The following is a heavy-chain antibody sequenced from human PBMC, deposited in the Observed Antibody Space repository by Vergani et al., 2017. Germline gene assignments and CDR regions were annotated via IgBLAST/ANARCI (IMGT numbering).Heavy chain of an antibody. Sequence: EVQLVESGGGLVQPGGSLRLSCAASGFTFSSYAMSWVRQAPGKGLEWVSAISGSGGSTYYADSEKGRFTSSRDNSKNTLYLQMNSLRDEDTAVYDCARDALREVRGVIMGYYYYYYGMDVWGQGTTVTVAS. J-gene: IGHJ6*02. CDR1: GFTFSSYA. CDR2: ISGSGGST. V-gene: IGHV3-23*04. D-gene: IGHD3-10*01. CDR3: ARDALREVRGVIMGYYYYYYGMDV.